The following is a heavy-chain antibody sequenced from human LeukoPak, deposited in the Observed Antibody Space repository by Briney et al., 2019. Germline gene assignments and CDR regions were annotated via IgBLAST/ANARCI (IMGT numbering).Heavy chain of an antibody. J-gene: IGHJ4*02. CDR1: GFTFDDYT. CDR3: AKDMPDCGGDCFIDY. D-gene: IGHD2-21*02. V-gene: IGHV3-43*01. CDR2: ISWDGGST. Sequence: GGSLRLSCAASGFTFDDYTMHWVRQAPGKGLEWASLISWDGGSTYYADSVKGRFTISRDNSKNFLYLQMNSLRTEDTALYYCAKDMPDCGGDCFIDYWGQGTLVTVSS.